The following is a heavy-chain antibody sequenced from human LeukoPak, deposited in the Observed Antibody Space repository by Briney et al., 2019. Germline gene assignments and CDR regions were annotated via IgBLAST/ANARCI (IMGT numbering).Heavy chain of an antibody. J-gene: IGHJ4*02. CDR1: GFTFSSYW. V-gene: IGHV3-7*01. Sequence: GGSLRLSCSASGFTFSSYWVTWVRQAPGKRLEWVANVKQDGSEKNYVDSVKGRFTISRHNAKNSLYLQMNSLRVDDTAVYYCARGHRAWSYWGQGTRVTVSS. CDR3: ARGHRAWSY. CDR2: VKQDGSEK. D-gene: IGHD3-3*01.